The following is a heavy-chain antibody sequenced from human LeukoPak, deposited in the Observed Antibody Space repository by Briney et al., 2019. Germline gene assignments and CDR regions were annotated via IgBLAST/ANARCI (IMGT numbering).Heavy chain of an antibody. V-gene: IGHV3-15*01. D-gene: IGHD2-15*01. J-gene: IGHJ4*02. CDR1: GFSLSDAW. Sequence: GGSLRLSGAAAGFSLSDAWMSWGRQAPGKGLDCVGRIKPKTHGGTTDYAESVNGRFSVSRDDSKNTMYLQINSQTTEDTGLYHCTQLSGGGYWGQGTQVTVSS. CDR2: IKPKTHGGTT. CDR3: TQLSGGGY.